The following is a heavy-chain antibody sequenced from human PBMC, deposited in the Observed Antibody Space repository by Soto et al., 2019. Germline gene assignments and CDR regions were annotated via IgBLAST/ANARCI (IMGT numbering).Heavy chain of an antibody. V-gene: IGHV3-21*01. CDR2: ISSSSSYI. J-gene: IGHJ5*02. CDR1: GFTFSSYS. Sequence: PGGSLRLSCAASGFTFSSYSMDWVRQAPGKWLEWVSSISSSSSYIYYADSVKGRFTISRDNAKTSLYLQMHSLRAEDTAVYYCARALDDYGDYNWFDPWGQGTLVTVSS. D-gene: IGHD4-17*01. CDR3: ARALDDYGDYNWFDP.